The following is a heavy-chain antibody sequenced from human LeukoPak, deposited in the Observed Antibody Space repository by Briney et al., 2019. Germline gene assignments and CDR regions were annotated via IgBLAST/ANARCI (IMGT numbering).Heavy chain of an antibody. CDR2: ISSSSSYI. J-gene: IGHJ5*02. Sequence: GGSLRLSCAASGFTFSSYSTNWVRQAPGKGLEWVSSISSSSSYIYYADSVKGRFTISRDNAKNSLYLQMNSLRAEDTAVYYCARVRIRTINWFDPWGQGTLVTVSS. CDR1: GFTFSSYS. CDR3: ARVRIRTINWFDP. D-gene: IGHD2-15*01. V-gene: IGHV3-21*01.